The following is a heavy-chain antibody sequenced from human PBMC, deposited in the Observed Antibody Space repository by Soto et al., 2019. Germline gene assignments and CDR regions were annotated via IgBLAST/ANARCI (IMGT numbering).Heavy chain of an antibody. CDR1: GFTLDDYA. CDR2: ISWNSRSI. J-gene: IGHJ3*02. Sequence: EVQLVESGGCLVQPGRSLRLSCAASGFTLDDYAMRWVRQAPGKGMDWVSGISWNSRSIGYADSVKGRFTISRDNAKNSLYLPMNSLRAEYTALYYCAKGQERTRAFDIWGQGTMVTVSS. V-gene: IGHV3-9*01. D-gene: IGHD6-25*01. CDR3: AKGQERTRAFDI.